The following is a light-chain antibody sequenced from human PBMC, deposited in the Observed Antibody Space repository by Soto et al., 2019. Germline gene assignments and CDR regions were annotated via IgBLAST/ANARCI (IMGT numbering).Light chain of an antibody. CDR1: QSISRY. V-gene: IGKV1-39*01. Sequence: DIQMTQSPSSLSASVGDRVTINCRASQSISRYLNWYQYIPGKAPRLLIYAASNLQSGVPSRFSGSGSGTDFTLTISGLQREDFATYSCQQSYRTPLTVGGGTKVDIK. J-gene: IGKJ4*01. CDR2: AAS. CDR3: QQSYRTPLT.